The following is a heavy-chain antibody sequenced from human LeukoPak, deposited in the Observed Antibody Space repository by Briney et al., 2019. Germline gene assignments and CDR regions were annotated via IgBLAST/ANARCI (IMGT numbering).Heavy chain of an antibody. CDR2: IYYSGST. J-gene: IGHJ3*02. Sequence: PSETLSLTCTVSGGSISSYYWSWIRQPPGKGLVWIGYIYYSGSTNYNPSLKSRVTISVDTSKNQFSLKLSSVTAADTAVYYCAGPMIGSVGDAFDTWGQGTMVTVSS. CDR1: GGSISSYY. D-gene: IGHD3-22*01. V-gene: IGHV4-59*01. CDR3: AGPMIGSVGDAFDT.